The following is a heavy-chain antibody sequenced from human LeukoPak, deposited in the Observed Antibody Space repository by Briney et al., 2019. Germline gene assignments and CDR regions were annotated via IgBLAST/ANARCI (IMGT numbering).Heavy chain of an antibody. CDR2: ISGSGGST. J-gene: IGHJ4*02. Sequence: GGSLRLSCAASGFTFSSYAMSCVRQAPGKGLEWVSAISGSGGSTYYADSVKGRFTISRDNSKNTLYLQMNSLRAEDTAVYYCAKDPVAEAGPIYFDYWGQGTLVTVSS. D-gene: IGHD6-13*01. V-gene: IGHV3-23*01. CDR3: AKDPVAEAGPIYFDY. CDR1: GFTFSSYA.